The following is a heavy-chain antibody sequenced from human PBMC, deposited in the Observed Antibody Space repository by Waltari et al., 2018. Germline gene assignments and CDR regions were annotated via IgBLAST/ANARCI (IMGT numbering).Heavy chain of an antibody. V-gene: IGHV1-2*06. Sequence: QVQLVQSGAEVKKPGASVKVSCKASGYTFTGSYMHWVRTAPGHGLEWMGRINPNSGGTNYAQKFQGRVTMTRDTSISTAYMELSRLRSDDTAVYYCAREHYDCWSGYPSDAFDIWGQGTMVTVSS. CDR3: AREHYDCWSGYPSDAFDI. D-gene: IGHD3-3*01. CDR2: INPNSGGT. J-gene: IGHJ3*02. CDR1: GYTFTGSY.